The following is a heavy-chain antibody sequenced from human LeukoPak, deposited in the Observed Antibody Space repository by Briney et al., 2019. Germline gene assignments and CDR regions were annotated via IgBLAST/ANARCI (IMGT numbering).Heavy chain of an antibody. CDR3: ARDPSAMVTKYYFDF. Sequence: GGSLRLSCAASGFTFSTYSMNWVRQAPGKGLEWVSSISSNSNYIYYTDLVKGRFTISRDNAKNSLYLQMNSLRAEDTAVYFCARDPSAMVTKYYFDFWGKGTLVTASS. D-gene: IGHD4/OR15-4a*01. CDR1: GFTFSTYS. V-gene: IGHV3-21*01. J-gene: IGHJ4*02. CDR2: ISSNSNYI.